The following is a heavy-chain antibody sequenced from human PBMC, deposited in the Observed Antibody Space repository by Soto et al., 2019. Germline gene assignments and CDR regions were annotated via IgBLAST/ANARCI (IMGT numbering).Heavy chain of an antibody. D-gene: IGHD3-3*01. Sequence: SETLSLTCTVSGGSISSYYWSWIRQPPWKGLEWIGYIFYSGSTNYNPSLKSRVTISVDTSKNQFSLKLSSVTAADTAVYYCARITTYDFWSGYYLSGTDYYYYYMDVWGKGTTVTVSS. CDR2: IFYSGST. J-gene: IGHJ6*03. CDR3: ARITTYDFWSGYYLSGTDYYYYYMDV. V-gene: IGHV4-59*01. CDR1: GGSISSYY.